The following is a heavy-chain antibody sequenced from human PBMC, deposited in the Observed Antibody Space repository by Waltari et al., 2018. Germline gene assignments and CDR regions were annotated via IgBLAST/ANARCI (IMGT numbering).Heavy chain of an antibody. V-gene: IGHV3-30*02. CDR3: IKGGTSFDW. Sequence: QVQVVDSGGGVVQPGGSLRLSCAASGFTFSLHDMQWVRQAPGKGLEVVAIVRNDGGNAYYADSAKGRFTITRDNSKNMVYLQMNSLRPEDTAMYFCIKGGTSFDWWGQGTLVTVSS. CDR1: GFTFSLHD. D-gene: IGHD1-26*01. J-gene: IGHJ4*02. CDR2: VRNDGGNA.